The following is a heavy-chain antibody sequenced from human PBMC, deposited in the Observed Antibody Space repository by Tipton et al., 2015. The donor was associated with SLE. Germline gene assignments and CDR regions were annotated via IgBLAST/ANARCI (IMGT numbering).Heavy chain of an antibody. V-gene: IGHV4-59*11. CDR2: VFYTGET. CDR3: ARGLRADSTSHFDH. J-gene: IGHJ4*02. D-gene: IGHD6-13*01. Sequence: TLSLTCTVSGGSIFSHYWSWFRQTPERGLEWIGYVFYTGETYYAPSLKNRVTISADTSRSQVSLNLRSVTAADTAVYYCARGLRADSTSHFDHWGPGTLVTVSS. CDR1: GGSIFSHY.